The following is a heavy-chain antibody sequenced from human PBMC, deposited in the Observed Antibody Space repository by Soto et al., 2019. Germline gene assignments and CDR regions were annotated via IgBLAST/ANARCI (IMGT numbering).Heavy chain of an antibody. CDR3: AKGWGGGFMVRGVIRDPPDY. D-gene: IGHD3-10*01. Sequence: EVQLLESGGGLVQPGGSLRLSCAASGFTFSSYAMSWVRQAPGKGLEWVSAISGSGGSTYYADSVKGRFTISRDNSKNWLYRQMNRVGAEDPAVYYCAKGWGGGFMVRGVIRDPPDYWGQGTLVTVSS. J-gene: IGHJ4*02. V-gene: IGHV3-23*01. CDR1: GFTFSSYA. CDR2: ISGSGGST.